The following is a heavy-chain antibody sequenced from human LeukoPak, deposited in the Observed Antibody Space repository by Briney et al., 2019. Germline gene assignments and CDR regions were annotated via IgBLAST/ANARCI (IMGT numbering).Heavy chain of an antibody. CDR3: ALITMVRGIWFDP. V-gene: IGHV5-51*01. CDR1: GYSFTSYW. D-gene: IGHD3-10*01. J-gene: IGHJ5*02. Sequence: GESLKISCKGSGYSFTSYWIGWVRQMPGKGLEWMGTIYPGDSDTRYSPSFQGQVTISADKSISTAYLQWSSLKASDTAMYYCALITMVRGIWFDPWGQGTLVTVSS. CDR2: IYPGDSDT.